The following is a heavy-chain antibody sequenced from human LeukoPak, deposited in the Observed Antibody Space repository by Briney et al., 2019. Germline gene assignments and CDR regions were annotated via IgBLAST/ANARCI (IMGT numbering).Heavy chain of an antibody. CDR3: ARERDSSGSLKNDY. D-gene: IGHD3-22*01. CDR2: INTGGTT. Sequence: GGSLTLSCAASGFSVSRNYISWVRQAPGKGLEWVSVINTGGTTYYADPVKGRFAISRDNSKNTVDLQMNSLRAEDTAVYYCARERDSSGSLKNDYWGQGTLVTVSS. V-gene: IGHV3-66*01. CDR1: GFSVSRNY. J-gene: IGHJ4*02.